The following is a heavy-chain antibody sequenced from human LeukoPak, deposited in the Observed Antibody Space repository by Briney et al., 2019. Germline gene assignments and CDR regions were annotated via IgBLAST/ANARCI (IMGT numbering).Heavy chain of an antibody. CDR3: ARDPSNSSGYHAHFDS. D-gene: IGHD3-22*01. V-gene: IGHV1-18*01. J-gene: IGHJ4*02. CDR1: GYTFTHHG. CDR2: ISCYNGDT. Sequence: GASAKVSCKASGYTFTHHGISWVRQAPGQGLEWMGWISCYNGDTMYAQNVQGRVTMTTETSTRTAYIELRSLRSDDTAMYYCARDPSNSSGYHAHFDSWGQGTLVTVSS.